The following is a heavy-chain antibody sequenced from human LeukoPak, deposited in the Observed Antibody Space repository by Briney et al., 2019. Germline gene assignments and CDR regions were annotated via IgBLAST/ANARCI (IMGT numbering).Heavy chain of an antibody. J-gene: IGHJ6*03. CDR2: ISSSSSYI. V-gene: IGHV3-21*01. D-gene: IGHD1-26*01. CDR1: GFTFSTYS. CDR3: ARDGGSYYPHFYYYYMDV. Sequence: PGGSLRLSCAASGFTFSTYSMNWVRQAPGKGLEWVSSISSSSSYIYYADSVKGRFTISRDDAKNSLYLQMNSLRAEDTAVYYCARDGGSYYPHFYYYYMDVWGKGTTVTVSS.